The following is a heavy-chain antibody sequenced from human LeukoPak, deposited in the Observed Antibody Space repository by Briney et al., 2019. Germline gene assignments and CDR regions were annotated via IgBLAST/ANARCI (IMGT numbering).Heavy chain of an antibody. CDR1: GYTFTGYY. J-gene: IGHJ4*02. CDR3: ARVVAARSWDFDY. Sequence: ASVKVSCKASGYTFTGYYMHWVRQAPGQGLEWMGWISAYNGNTNYAQKLHGRVTMTTDTSTSTAYMELTSLRSDDTAVYYCARVVAARSWDFDYWGQGTLVTVSS. D-gene: IGHD6-6*01. V-gene: IGHV1-18*04. CDR2: ISAYNGNT.